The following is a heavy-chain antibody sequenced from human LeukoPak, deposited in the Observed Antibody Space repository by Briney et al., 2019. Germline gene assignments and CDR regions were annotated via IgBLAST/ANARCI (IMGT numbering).Heavy chain of an antibody. V-gene: IGHV3-74*01. Sequence: GGALRLSCAASGFTFSTYWMHWVRQVPGKGLVWVSFIHPDGENTNDADSVKGRFIISRDNAKNTLYLQMNSLRAEDTAVYYCAKDLHYGSADYWGQGIQVTVSS. CDR3: AKDLHYGSADY. CDR1: GFTFSTYW. J-gene: IGHJ4*02. D-gene: IGHD3-10*01. CDR2: IHPDGENT.